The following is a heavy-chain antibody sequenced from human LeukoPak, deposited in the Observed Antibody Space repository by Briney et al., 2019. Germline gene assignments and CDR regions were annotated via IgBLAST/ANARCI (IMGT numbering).Heavy chain of an antibody. CDR3: ARVRRPTWTHSGYYFDY. J-gene: IGHJ4*02. CDR2: INPSGGST. V-gene: IGHV1-46*01. CDR1: GYTFTNYY. Sequence: GASVKVSCKASGYTFTNYYMHWVRQAPGQGLEWMGIINPSGGSTSYAQKFQGRVTMTRDTSTSTVYMELSSLRSEDTAVYYCARVRRPTWTHSGYYFDYWGQGTLVTVSS. D-gene: IGHD2-15*01.